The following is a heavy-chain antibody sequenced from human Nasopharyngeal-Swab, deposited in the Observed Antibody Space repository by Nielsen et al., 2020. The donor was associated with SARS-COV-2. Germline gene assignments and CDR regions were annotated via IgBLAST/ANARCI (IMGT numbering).Heavy chain of an antibody. Sequence: GGSLRLSCAASGFTSSSYDMHWVRQATGKGLEWVSAIGTAGDTYYPGSVKGRFTISRENAKNSLYLQMNSLRAGDTAVYYCARAHYGGTYYYYYGMDVWGQGTTVTISS. CDR2: IGTAGDT. V-gene: IGHV3-13*01. D-gene: IGHD4-23*01. CDR1: GFTSSSYD. J-gene: IGHJ6*02. CDR3: ARAHYGGTYYYYYGMDV.